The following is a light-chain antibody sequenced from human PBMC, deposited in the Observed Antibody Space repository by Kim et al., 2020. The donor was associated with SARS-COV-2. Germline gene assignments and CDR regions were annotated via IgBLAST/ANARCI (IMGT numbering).Light chain of an antibody. CDR2: DSN. CDR1: TSNIGTNY. V-gene: IGLV1-51*01. CDR3: GTWDSSLSAGV. Sequence: GQKVTISCSGSTSNIGTNYVSWYQQLPGKAPKLLIYDSNERPSGIPDRFSASKSGTSATLGITGLQTGDEAVYYCGTWDSSLSAGVFGGGTKLTVL. J-gene: IGLJ2*01.